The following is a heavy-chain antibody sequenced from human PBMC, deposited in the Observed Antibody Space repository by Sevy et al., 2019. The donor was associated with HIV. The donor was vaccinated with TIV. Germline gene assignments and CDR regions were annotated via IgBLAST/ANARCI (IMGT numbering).Heavy chain of an antibody. D-gene: IGHD3-3*01. J-gene: IGHJ4*02. Sequence: GGSLRLSCAASGFTFSNAWMSWVRQAPGKGLEWVGRIKSKTDGGTTDYAAPVKGGFTISREDSKNTLYLQMNSLKTEETAVYYCTTGATIFGVAQYYFDYWGQGTLVTVSS. CDR1: GFTFSNAW. CDR3: TTGATIFGVAQYYFDY. V-gene: IGHV3-15*01. CDR2: IKSKTDGGTT.